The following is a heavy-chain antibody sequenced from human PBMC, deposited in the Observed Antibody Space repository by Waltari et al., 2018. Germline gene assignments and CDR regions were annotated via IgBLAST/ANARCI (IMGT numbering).Heavy chain of an antibody. CDR2: MSYFGAT. Sequence: QLQLQESGPGLVKPSETPSLTCSVSGGSITNTKHYWGWIRQPPGRGLEWIGTMSYFGATYGSPSLKGRVTISRDTSTNQLALKLDSVTAADTAMYYCATYIGALVGTAAFDVWGQGTMVTVSS. V-gene: IGHV4-39*05. D-gene: IGHD5-12*01. J-gene: IGHJ3*01. CDR1: GGSITNTKHY. CDR3: ATYIGALVGTAAFDV.